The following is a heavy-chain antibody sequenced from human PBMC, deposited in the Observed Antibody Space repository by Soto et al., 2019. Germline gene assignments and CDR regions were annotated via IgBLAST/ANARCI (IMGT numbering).Heavy chain of an antibody. J-gene: IGHJ3*01. D-gene: IGHD6-19*01. CDR2: ISGSGGSI. CDR3: AKIKYLAVDAFDV. V-gene: IGHV3-23*01. CDR1: GFTFSSYA. Sequence: EVQLLESGGGLVQPGGSLRLSCAASGFTFSSYAMSWVRQAPGKGLEWVSAISGSGGSIYFADSVKGRFSISRDNSKNTLDLQMNSLRAEDTAVYYCAKIKYLAVDAFDVWGQGTMVTVSS.